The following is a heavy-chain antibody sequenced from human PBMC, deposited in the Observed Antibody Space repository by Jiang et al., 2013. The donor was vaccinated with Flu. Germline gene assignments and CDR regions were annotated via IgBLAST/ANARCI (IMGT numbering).Heavy chain of an antibody. CDR1: GFTFSAYA. V-gene: IGHV3-73*01. J-gene: IGHJ4*02. CDR2: IRNKDKNHAT. Sequence: VQLVESGGGLVQPGGSLKLSCAGSGFTFSAYAVHWVRQASGKGLEWVGRIRNKDKNHATEYGTSVKGRFTFSRDDSMNTAYLQMNSLKIEDTAVYYCTRSIKAGAHDYWGQGTLVAVSP. D-gene: IGHD3-10*01. CDR3: TRSIKAGAHDY.